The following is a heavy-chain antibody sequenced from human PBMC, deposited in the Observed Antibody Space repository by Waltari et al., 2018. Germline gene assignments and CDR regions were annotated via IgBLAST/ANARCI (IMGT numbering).Heavy chain of an antibody. J-gene: IGHJ4*02. Sequence: DVQLVESGGGLVKPGGSLRPSCAAPGLTFSSYALNWGRQAPGKGLEWVSSISGSSSSYIFYADSVKGRFTISRDNAKNSLFLQMNSLSAEDTAVYYCTRDLYGSGGDYFDPWGQGTLVTVSS. V-gene: IGHV3-21*01. CDR3: TRDLYGSGGDYFDP. D-gene: IGHD6-19*01. CDR1: GLTFSSYA. CDR2: ISGSSSSYI.